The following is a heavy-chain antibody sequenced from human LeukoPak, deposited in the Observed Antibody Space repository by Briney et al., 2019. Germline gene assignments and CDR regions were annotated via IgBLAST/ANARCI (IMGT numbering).Heavy chain of an antibody. J-gene: IGHJ4*02. CDR3: ARGGYSYGYRYFDY. Sequence: PSETLSLTCAVYGGSFSGYYWSWIRQPPGKGLEWIGEINHSGSTNYNPSLKSRVTISVDTSKNQFSLKLSSVTAADTAVYYCARGGYSYGYRYFDYWGQGTLVTASS. D-gene: IGHD5-18*01. CDR1: GGSFSGYY. V-gene: IGHV4-34*01. CDR2: INHSGST.